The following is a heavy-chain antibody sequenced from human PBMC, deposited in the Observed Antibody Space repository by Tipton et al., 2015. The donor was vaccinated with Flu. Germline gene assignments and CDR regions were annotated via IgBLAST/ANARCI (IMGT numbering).Heavy chain of an antibody. CDR2: LSGTGGHT. D-gene: IGHD3-16*01. J-gene: IGHJ4*01. CDR3: AKKGDYSDTYYVGGDYFDH. CDR1: GFTFNSYA. Sequence: SLRLSCAASGFTFNSYAMSWVRQAPGGWLEWVSALSGTGGHTYYADSVRGRFTISRDNSRNTVCLQMNSLRAEDTAVYYCAKKGDYSDTYYVGGDYFDHWGQGTLVTVSS. V-gene: IGHV3-23*01.